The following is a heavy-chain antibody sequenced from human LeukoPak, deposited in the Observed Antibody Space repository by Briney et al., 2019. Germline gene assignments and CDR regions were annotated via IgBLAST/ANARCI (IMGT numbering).Heavy chain of an antibody. CDR3: AKDARRTNGWYFFDY. J-gene: IGHJ4*02. V-gene: IGHV3-23*01. CDR2: ISDSGSIT. D-gene: IGHD6-19*01. CDR1: GFPFSSQA. Sequence: PGGSLRLSCAASGFPFSSQAMGWVRQAPGKGLEWGSVISDSGSITYYADSVKGRFTISRDNSKNTLFMQMNRLRAEDTAVYYCAKDARRTNGWYFFDYWGQGTLVTVSS.